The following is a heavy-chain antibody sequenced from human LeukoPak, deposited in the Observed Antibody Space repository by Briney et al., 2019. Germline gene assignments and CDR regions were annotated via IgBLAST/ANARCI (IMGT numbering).Heavy chain of an antibody. V-gene: IGHV3-21*04. J-gene: IGHJ4*02. D-gene: IGHD2-8*01. CDR2: ISSTSTYI. CDR3: AKDPDCTSGVCYTFFDY. CDR1: GFTFRTYS. Sequence: GGSLRLSCAASGFTFRTYSMNWVRQAPGKGLEWVSSISSTSTYIYYADSMKGRFIISRDNARNSLYLEMNSLRAEDTAVYYCAKDPDCTSGVCYTFFDYWGQGTLVTVSS.